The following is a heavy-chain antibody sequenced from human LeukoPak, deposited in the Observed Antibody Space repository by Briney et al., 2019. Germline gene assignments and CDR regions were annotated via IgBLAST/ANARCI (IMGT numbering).Heavy chain of an antibody. CDR2: INPNSGGT. D-gene: IGHD6-13*01. CDR3: ARDWGIAAHPRRIFDP. V-gene: IGHV1-2*02. J-gene: IGHJ5*02. Sequence: ASVKVSCKASGYTFTGYYMHWVRQAPGQGLEWMGWINPNSGGTNYAQKFQGRVTMTRDTSISTAYTELSRLRSDDTAVYYCARDWGIAAHPRRIFDPWGQGTLVTVSS. CDR1: GYTFTGYY.